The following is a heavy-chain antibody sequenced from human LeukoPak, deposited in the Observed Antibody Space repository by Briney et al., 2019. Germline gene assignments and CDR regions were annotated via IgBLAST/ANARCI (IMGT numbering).Heavy chain of an antibody. Sequence: SETLSLTCTVSGGSISSYYWSWIRQPAGKGLEWIGRIYTSGSTNYNPSLKSRVTMSVDTSKNQFSLKLSSVTAADTAVYYCAREGLLFLERVYDYWGQGTLVTVSS. J-gene: IGHJ4*02. CDR2: IYTSGST. V-gene: IGHV4-4*07. CDR1: GGSISSYY. CDR3: AREGLLFLERVYDY. D-gene: IGHD3-3*01.